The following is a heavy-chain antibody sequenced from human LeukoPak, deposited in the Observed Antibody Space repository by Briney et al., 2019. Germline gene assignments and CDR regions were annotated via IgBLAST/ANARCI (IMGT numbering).Heavy chain of an antibody. J-gene: IGHJ3*02. Sequence: SETLSLTCTVSGYSISSSYHWGWIRQPPGKGLEWIGSLSYSGSTYYNPSLKSRVTISVDTSKNQFSLKLSSVTAADTAVYYCARVDPRLRFLEWLGGAFDIWGQGTMVTVSS. CDR1: GYSISSSYH. V-gene: IGHV4-38-2*02. CDR3: ARVDPRLRFLEWLGGAFDI. CDR2: LSYSGST. D-gene: IGHD3-3*01.